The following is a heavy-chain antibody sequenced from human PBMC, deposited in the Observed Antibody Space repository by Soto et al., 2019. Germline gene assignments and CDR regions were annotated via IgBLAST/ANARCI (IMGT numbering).Heavy chain of an antibody. CDR1: GFTFSGYA. J-gene: IGHJ2*01. Sequence: EVQLLDSGGGLVQPGGSLSLSCAASGFTFSGYALTWVRQAPGKGLEWVSAISGGGDATFYADSVKGRFTISRDNSKNTLYLPMNTLRAEDTAVYYCARKVSGSTGRPDLWYFDLWGRGTLVTVSS. D-gene: IGHD3-10*01. CDR2: ISGGGDAT. CDR3: ARKVSGSTGRPDLWYFDL. V-gene: IGHV3-23*01.